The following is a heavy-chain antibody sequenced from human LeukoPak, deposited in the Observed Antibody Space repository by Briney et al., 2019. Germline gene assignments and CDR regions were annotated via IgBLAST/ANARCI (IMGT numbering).Heavy chain of an antibody. CDR1: GFTFSNAW. CDR2: IKSKTDGGTT. D-gene: IGHD3-22*01. V-gene: IGHV3-15*01. J-gene: IGHJ4*02. Sequence: GGSLRLSCVASGFTFSNAWMSWVRQAPGKGLEWVGRIKSKTDGGTTDYAAPVKGRFTISRDDSKNTLYLQMNSLKTEDTAVYYCTTFSMIVVVITTWGQGTLVTVSS. CDR3: TTFSMIVVVITT.